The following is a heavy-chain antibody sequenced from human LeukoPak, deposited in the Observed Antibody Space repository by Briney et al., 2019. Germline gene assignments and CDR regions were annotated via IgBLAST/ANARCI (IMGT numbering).Heavy chain of an antibody. CDR3: ARGQDDYVWGSYRYIPGDY. V-gene: IGHV3-21*01. CDR2: ISSSSYI. J-gene: IGHJ4*02. Sequence: KPGGSLRLSCAASGFTFSSYSMNWVRQAPGKGLEWVSSISSSSYIYYADSEKGRFTISRDNAKNSLYLQMNSLRAEDTAVYYCARGQDDYVWGSYRYIPGDYWGQGTLVTVSS. D-gene: IGHD3-16*02. CDR1: GFTFSSYS.